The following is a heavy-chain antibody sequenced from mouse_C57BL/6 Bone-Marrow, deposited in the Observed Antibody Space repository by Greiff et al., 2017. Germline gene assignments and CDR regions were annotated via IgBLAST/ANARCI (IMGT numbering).Heavy chain of an antibody. D-gene: IGHD1-1*01. V-gene: IGHV1-69*01. CDR3: ARSSNYGSSYQFAY. Sequence: QVQLQQPGAELVMPGASVKLSCKASGYTFTSYWMHWVKQRPGQGLEWIGEIDPSDSYTNYNQQFKGKSTLTADKSSSTAYMQLSSLTSEDSAVYYCARSSNYGSSYQFAYWGQGTLVTVSA. J-gene: IGHJ3*01. CDR2: IDPSDSYT. CDR1: GYTFTSYW.